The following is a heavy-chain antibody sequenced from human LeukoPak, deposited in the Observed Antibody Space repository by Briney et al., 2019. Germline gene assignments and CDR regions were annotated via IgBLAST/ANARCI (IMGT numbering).Heavy chain of an antibody. D-gene: IGHD2-2*02. V-gene: IGHV1-69*13. CDR1: GGTFSSYA. Sequence: SVKVSCKAPGGTFSSYAICWVRQTPGQGLEWMGGIIPNFGTANYAQKVHGRVPITADESKSTAYMELSSLRSEDTAVYYCAGGADVGLYTFDFWGQGTLVTVSS. J-gene: IGHJ4*02. CDR3: AGGADVGLYTFDF. CDR2: IIPNFGTA.